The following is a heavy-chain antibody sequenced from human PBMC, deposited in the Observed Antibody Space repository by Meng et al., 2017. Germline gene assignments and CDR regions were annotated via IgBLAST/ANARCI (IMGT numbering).Heavy chain of an antibody. CDR1: GFTFSSYW. CDR3: ARDDYDIWTALVPYYYCYGMDV. J-gene: IGHJ6*02. Sequence: GESLKISCAASGFTFSSYWMHWVRQAPGKGLVWVSRINREGSSTSDADSVKGRFTISGGNDKNTLYLQMNSLRAEDTAVYYCARDDYDIWTALVPYYYCYGMDVWGQGTTVTVSS. D-gene: IGHD3-9*01. V-gene: IGHV3-74*01. CDR2: INREGSST.